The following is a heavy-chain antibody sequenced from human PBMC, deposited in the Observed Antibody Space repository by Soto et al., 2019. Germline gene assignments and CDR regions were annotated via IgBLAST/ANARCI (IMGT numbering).Heavy chain of an antibody. J-gene: IGHJ4*02. Sequence: ASVKVSCKASGYTFTGYYMHWVRQAPGQGLEWMGWINPNSGGTNYAQKFQGWVTMTRDTSISTAYMELSRLRSDDTAVYYCARTPGYSSSWYFDYWGQGTLVTVS. CDR2: INPNSGGT. CDR1: GYTFTGYY. V-gene: IGHV1-2*04. D-gene: IGHD6-13*01. CDR3: ARTPGYSSSWYFDY.